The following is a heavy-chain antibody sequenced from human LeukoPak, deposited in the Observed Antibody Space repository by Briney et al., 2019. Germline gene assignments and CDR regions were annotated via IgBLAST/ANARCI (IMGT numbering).Heavy chain of an antibody. D-gene: IGHD2-15*01. CDR3: ARLQSNAREYCSGGSCYFSS. CDR2: ISFSGST. CDR1: GDSVSSSSSY. J-gene: IGHJ5*02. Sequence: TSETLSLTCTVSGDSVSSSSSYWGWIRQPPGMGLEWIGTISFSGSTYYNPSLKSRASISVDTSENQFSLSLTSVTAADTAVYYCARLQSNAREYCSGGSCYFSSWGQGPLVTVSS. V-gene: IGHV4-39*01.